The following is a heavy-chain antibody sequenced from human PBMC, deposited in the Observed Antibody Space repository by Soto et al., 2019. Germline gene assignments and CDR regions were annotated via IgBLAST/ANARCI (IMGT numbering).Heavy chain of an antibody. Sequence: GGSLRLSCAASGLTFSSYAMPWVRQAPGKGLEWVAVISYDGSNKYYADSVKGRFTISRDNSKNKLYLQMNSLRAEDTAVYYCARVARYCSSTSCLLYYYYGMDVWGQGTTVTGSS. CDR2: ISYDGSNK. CDR3: ARVARYCSSTSCLLYYYYGMDV. J-gene: IGHJ6*02. V-gene: IGHV3-30-3*01. CDR1: GLTFSSYA. D-gene: IGHD2-2*01.